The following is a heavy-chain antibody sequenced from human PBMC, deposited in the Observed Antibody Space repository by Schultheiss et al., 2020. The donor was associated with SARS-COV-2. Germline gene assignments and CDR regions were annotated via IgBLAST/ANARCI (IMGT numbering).Heavy chain of an antibody. CDR2: ISSSSSTI. CDR1: GFTFSSYS. D-gene: IGHD5-12*01. Sequence: GGSLSLSCAASGFTFSSYSMNWVRQAPGKGLEWVSYISSSSSTIYYADSVKGRFTISRDNAKNSLYLQMNSLRAEDTAVYYCARDGPHGYSGYDLRQWLVLGFDYWGQGTLVTVSS. V-gene: IGHV3-48*04. J-gene: IGHJ4*02. CDR3: ARDGPHGYSGYDLRQWLVLGFDY.